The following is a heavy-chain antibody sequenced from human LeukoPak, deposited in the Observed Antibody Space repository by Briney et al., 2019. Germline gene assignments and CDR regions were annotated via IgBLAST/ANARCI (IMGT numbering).Heavy chain of an antibody. CDR3: ARGSDILTGYLDY. J-gene: IGHJ4*02. Sequence: PGGSLRLSCAASGFTFSSYSMNWVRQAPGKGLEWVSSISSSSSYIYYADSVKGRFTISRDNAKNSLYLQMNSLRAEDTAVYYCARGSDILTGYLDYWGQGTLVTVSS. CDR2: ISSSSSYI. D-gene: IGHD3-9*01. V-gene: IGHV3-21*01. CDR1: GFTFSSYS.